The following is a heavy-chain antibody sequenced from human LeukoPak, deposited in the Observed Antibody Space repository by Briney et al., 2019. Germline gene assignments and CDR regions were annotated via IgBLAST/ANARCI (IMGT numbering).Heavy chain of an antibody. CDR1: GYTFTSYY. CDR3: AKNYGSGSPEYLFDY. D-gene: IGHD3-10*01. CDR2: INPSGGST. J-gene: IGHJ4*02. V-gene: IGHV1-46*01. Sequence: ASVKVSCKASGYTFTSYYMHWVRQAPGQGLEWMGIINPSGGSTSYAQKFQGRVTMTRDTSTSTVYMELSSLRSEDTAVYYCAKNYGSGSPEYLFDYWGQRTLVTVSS.